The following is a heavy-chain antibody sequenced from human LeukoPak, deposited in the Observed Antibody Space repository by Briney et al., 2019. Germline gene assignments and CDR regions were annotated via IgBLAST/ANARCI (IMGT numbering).Heavy chain of an antibody. D-gene: IGHD3-22*01. CDR1: GGSFSGYY. Sequence: PSETLSLTCAVYGGSFSGYYWSWIRQPPGKGLEWIGEINHSGSTNYNPSLKSRVTISVDTSKNQFSLKLSSVTAADTAVYYCARGRYYYDSRKTNQFDYWGQGTLVTVSS. V-gene: IGHV4-34*01. CDR2: INHSGST. CDR3: ARGRYYYDSRKTNQFDY. J-gene: IGHJ4*02.